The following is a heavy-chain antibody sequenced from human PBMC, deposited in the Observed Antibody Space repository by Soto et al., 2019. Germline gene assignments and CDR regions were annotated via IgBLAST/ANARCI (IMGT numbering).Heavy chain of an antibody. V-gene: IGHV1-3*01. CDR2: INAGNGNT. CDR1: GYTFTSYA. CDR3: ARAPVMFGRVSALYFDY. D-gene: IGHD3-16*01. J-gene: IGHJ4*02. Sequence: ASVKVPCKASGYTFTSYAMHWVRQAPGQRLEWMGWINAGNGNTKYSQKFQGRVTITRDTSASTAYMELSSLRSEDTAVYYCARAPVMFGRVSALYFDYWGQGALVTFSS.